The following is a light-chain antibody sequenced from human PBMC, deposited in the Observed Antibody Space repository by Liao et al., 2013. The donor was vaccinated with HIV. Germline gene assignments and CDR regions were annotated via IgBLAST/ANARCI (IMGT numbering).Light chain of an antibody. Sequence: SYMLTQPPSVSVAPGATATITCGGDNIGGRSVHWYQHKAGQAPHLVISYDNDRPSGIPERFSGSNSGHTATLNISRVEAGDEADYYCQVWDRSSGHRVFGGGTKLTVL. CDR2: YDN. V-gene: IGLV3-21*04. CDR3: QVWDRSSGHRV. J-gene: IGLJ3*02. CDR1: NIGGRS.